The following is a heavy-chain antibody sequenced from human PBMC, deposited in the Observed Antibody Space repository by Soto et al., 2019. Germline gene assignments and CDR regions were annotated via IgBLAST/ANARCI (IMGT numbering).Heavy chain of an antibody. J-gene: IGHJ6*02. Sequence: GGSLRLSCAASGFTFSSYAMHWVRQAPGKGLEWVAVISYDGSNKYYADSVKGRFTISRDNSKNTLYLQMNSLRAEDTAVYYCARDFAGPGVATIPSYGMDVWGQGTTVTVSS. CDR3: ARDFAGPGVATIPSYGMDV. CDR2: ISYDGSNK. D-gene: IGHD5-12*01. CDR1: GFTFSSYA. V-gene: IGHV3-30-3*01.